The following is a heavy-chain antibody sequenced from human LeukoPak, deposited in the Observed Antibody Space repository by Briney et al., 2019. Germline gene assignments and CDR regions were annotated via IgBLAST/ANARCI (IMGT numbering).Heavy chain of an antibody. V-gene: IGHV1-69*02. D-gene: IGHD5-24*01. CDR2: IIPRVDIT. CDR1: AGTFGSDI. CDR3: ATARMYDY. J-gene: IGHJ4*02. Sequence: SVKVSCKASAGTFGSDIINWVRQAPGQGLEWMGRIIPRVDITNYAQKFQDRVTITADRSTSTVYMELSTLRSDDTAVYYCATARMYDYWGQGTQVTVSS.